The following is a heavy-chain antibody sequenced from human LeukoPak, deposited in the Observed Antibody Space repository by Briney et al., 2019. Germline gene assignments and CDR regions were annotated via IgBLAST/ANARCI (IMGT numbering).Heavy chain of an antibody. V-gene: IGHV1-69*13. CDR3: ARDVVRYFDWLYDAFDI. J-gene: IGHJ3*02. D-gene: IGHD3-9*01. CDR2: IIPIFGTA. CDR1: GYTFTGYG. Sequence: SVKVSCKASGYTFTGYGISWVRQAPGQGLEWMGGIIPIFGTANYAQKFQGRVTITADESTSTAYMELSSLRSEDTAVYYCARDVVRYFDWLYDAFDIWGQGTMVTVSS.